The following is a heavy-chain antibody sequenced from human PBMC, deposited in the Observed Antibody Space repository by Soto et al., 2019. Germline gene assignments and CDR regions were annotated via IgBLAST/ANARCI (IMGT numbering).Heavy chain of an antibody. V-gene: IGHV3-23*01. Sequence: EVQLLESGGGLVQPGGSLRLSCAASGFTFSTYAMSWVRQAPGKGLEWVSGISNTGGTTYYADSVKGRFTISRDNSKNTLYLQMNSLRAEDTAVYYCAKDMITDEWAIDYWGQGTLVTVSS. CDR2: ISNTGGTT. D-gene: IGHD3-16*01. J-gene: IGHJ4*02. CDR1: GFTFSTYA. CDR3: AKDMITDEWAIDY.